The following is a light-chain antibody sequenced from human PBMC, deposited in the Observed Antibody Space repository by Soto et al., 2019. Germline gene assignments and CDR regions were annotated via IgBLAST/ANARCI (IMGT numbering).Light chain of an antibody. CDR1: RDVGSD. CDR3: QQYDSSST. V-gene: IGKV1-17*01. J-gene: IGKJ4*02. CDR2: AAS. Sequence: QMTQSPSSLSASVGEKIIITCRASRDVGSDVSWYQQKPGQAPKLLIYAASNLYTGVPSRFSGSGSGTEFTLTISSLQPDDSATYYCQQYDSSSTFGGGTKVDIK.